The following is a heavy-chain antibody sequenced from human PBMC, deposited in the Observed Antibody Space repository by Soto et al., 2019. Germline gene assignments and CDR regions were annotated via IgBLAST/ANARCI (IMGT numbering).Heavy chain of an antibody. CDR3: AREPRTGKRDNWFDP. CDR1: GGSISSYY. V-gene: IGHV4-4*07. J-gene: IGHJ5*02. CDR2: IYTSGST. Sequence: SETLSLTCTVSGGSISSYYWIWIRQPAGKGLEWIGRIYTSGSTNYNPSLKSRVTMSVDTSKNQFSLKLSSVTAADTAVYYCAREPRTGKRDNWFDPWGQGTLVTVSS.